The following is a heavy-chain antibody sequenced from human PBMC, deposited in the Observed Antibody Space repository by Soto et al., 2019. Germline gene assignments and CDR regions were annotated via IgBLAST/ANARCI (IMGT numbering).Heavy chain of an antibody. CDR1: GDSVSSNSAA. J-gene: IGHJ4*02. D-gene: IGHD1-26*01. Sequence: SQTLSLTCAISGDSVSSNSAAWNWIRQSPSGGLEWLGRTYYRSKWYNDYAVSVKSRITINPDTSKNQFSLQLNSVTPEDTAVYYCARGLALSGSYLRAFDSWGQGTLVTVSS. V-gene: IGHV6-1*01. CDR3: ARGLALSGSYLRAFDS. CDR2: TYYRSKWYN.